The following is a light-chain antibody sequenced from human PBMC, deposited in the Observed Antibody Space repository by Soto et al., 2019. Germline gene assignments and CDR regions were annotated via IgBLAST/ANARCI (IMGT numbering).Light chain of an antibody. Sequence: EIVLTQXPXTXXXSXXXRATLSXRASQSVSSNYLAWYQQKPGQGPRLLIYGASTRATGIPARFSGSGSETDFTLTVSSLRSEDSAVYYCQQYNYWPITFGQGTRLEIK. V-gene: IGKV3-15*01. J-gene: IGKJ5*01. CDR3: QQYNYWPIT. CDR1: QSVSSN. CDR2: GAS.